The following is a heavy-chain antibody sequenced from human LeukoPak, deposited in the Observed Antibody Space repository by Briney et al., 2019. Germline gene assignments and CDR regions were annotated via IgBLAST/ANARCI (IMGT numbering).Heavy chain of an antibody. V-gene: IGHV4-34*01. CDR2: INHSGST. CDR1: GGSLSSGPYY. J-gene: IGHJ5*02. D-gene: IGHD2-2*02. Sequence: PSETLSLTCTVSGGSLSSGPYYWSWIRQPPGKGLEWIGEINHSGSTNYNPSLKSRVTISVDTSKNQFSLKLSSVTAADTAVYYCARARRYCSSTSCYTRFFWFDPWGQGTLVTVSS. CDR3: ARARRYCSSTSCYTRFFWFDP.